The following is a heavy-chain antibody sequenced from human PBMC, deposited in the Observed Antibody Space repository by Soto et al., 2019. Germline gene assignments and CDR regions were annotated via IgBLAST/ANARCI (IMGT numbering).Heavy chain of an antibody. Sequence: QLQLQESGPGLVKPSETLSLTCTVSGGSISSSSYYWGWLRQPPGQGREWIGGIYYSGSTYYNPTLKSRVNISADTSKNQFTLKVSDVTAADTAVYYCARDTYDYGSGRDDAFDIWGQGPIVTVSS. D-gene: IGHD3-10*01. CDR3: ARDTYDYGSGRDDAFDI. J-gene: IGHJ3*02. CDR2: IYYSGST. V-gene: IGHV4-39*02. CDR1: GGSISSSSYY.